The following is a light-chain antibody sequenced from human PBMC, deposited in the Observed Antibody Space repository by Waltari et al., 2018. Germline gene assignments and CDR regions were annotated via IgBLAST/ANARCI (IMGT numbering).Light chain of an antibody. CDR2: DAS. J-gene: IGKJ4*01. CDR1: QTVSSY. CDR3: QQRSNWLT. Sequence: VFTQSPATLSLSRGERSTLSCRASQTVSSYLAWYQQKPGQAPRLLLYDASKRATGIPTRFSGSGSGTDFTITISSLEPEDFAVYYCQQRSNWLTFGGGTKVEIK. V-gene: IGKV3-11*01.